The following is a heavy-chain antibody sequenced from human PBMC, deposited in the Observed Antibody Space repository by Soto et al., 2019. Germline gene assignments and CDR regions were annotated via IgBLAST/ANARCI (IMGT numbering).Heavy chain of an antibody. CDR3: DRLRGGPLGFWGTGWGERED. Sequence: SANLSLTCTVSGGSISSSSYYWCWIRQPQGKGLEWIGSIYYSGSTYYNPSLKSRVTISVDTSKNQFSLKLSSVTAADTAVYYCDRLRGGPLGFWGTGWGEREDWGKGTLVTV. V-gene: IGHV4-39*01. D-gene: IGHD3-16*01. CDR2: IYYSGST. CDR1: GGSISSSSYY. J-gene: IGHJ4*02.